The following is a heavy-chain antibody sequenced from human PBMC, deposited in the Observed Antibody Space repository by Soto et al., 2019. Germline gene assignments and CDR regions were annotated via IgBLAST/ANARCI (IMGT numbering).Heavy chain of an antibody. V-gene: IGHV3-30-3*01. J-gene: IGHJ4*02. CDR1: GFTFSSYA. Sequence: GGSLRLSCAASGFTFSSYAMHWVRQAPGKGLEWVAVISYDGSNKYYADSVKGRFTISRDNSKNTLYLQMNSLRAEDTAVYYCAGAEWYDSSGYYLSDYWGQGTLVTVSS. CDR3: AGAEWYDSSGYYLSDY. CDR2: ISYDGSNK. D-gene: IGHD3-22*01.